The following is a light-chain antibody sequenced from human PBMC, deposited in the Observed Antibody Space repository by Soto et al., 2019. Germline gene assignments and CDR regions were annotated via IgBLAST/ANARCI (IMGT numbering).Light chain of an antibody. Sequence: QPVLTQPPSASGTPGQRVTVSCSGSTSNIGSNYVNWYQQLPGTAPKLLIYSNNQRPSGVPDRFSGSRSGTTASLAISGLQSEDEADYYCATWDDSLNASVFGTGTKLTVL. CDR1: TSNIGSNY. V-gene: IGLV1-44*01. J-gene: IGLJ1*01. CDR3: ATWDDSLNASV. CDR2: SNN.